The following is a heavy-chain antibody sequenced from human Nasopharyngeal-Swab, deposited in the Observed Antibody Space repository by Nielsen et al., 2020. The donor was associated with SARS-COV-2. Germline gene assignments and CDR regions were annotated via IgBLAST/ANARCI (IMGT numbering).Heavy chain of an antibody. CDR1: GYTLTELS. D-gene: IGHD1-26*01. J-gene: IGHJ3*02. V-gene: IGHV1-24*01. CDR3: ATVRTGSYGGDAFDI. CDR2: FDPEDGET. Sequence: ASVKVSCKVSGYTLTELSMHWMRQAPGKGLEWMGGFDPEDGETIYAQKFQGRVTMTEDTSTDTAYMELSSLRSEDTAVYYCATVRTGSYGGDAFDIWGQGTMVTVSS.